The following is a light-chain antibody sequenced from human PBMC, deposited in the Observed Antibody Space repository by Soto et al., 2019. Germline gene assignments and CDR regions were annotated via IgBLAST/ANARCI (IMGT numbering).Light chain of an antibody. CDR2: EVT. J-gene: IGLJ2*01. CDR1: SSDVGGYNY. Sequence: QSVLTQPPSASGSPGQSVTLSCTGTSSDVGGYNYVSWYQQHPGKAPRLMIYEVTKRPSGVPDRFSGSKSGNTASLTVSGLQAEDEADYYCSSYADSTLLFGGGTKVTVL. V-gene: IGLV2-8*01. CDR3: SSYADSTLL.